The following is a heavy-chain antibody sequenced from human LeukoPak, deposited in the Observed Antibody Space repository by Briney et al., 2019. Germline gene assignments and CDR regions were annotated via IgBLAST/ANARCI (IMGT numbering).Heavy chain of an antibody. J-gene: IGHJ4*02. Sequence: PSETLSLTCTVSGGSISSYYWSWIRQPPGKGLEWIGYIYYGGSTNYNPSLKSRVTISVDTSKNQFSLKLSSVTAADTAVYYCARGYYDSSGYYSALRLDYWGQGTLVTVSS. V-gene: IGHV4-59*01. CDR1: GGSISSYY. CDR3: ARGYYDSSGYYSALRLDY. CDR2: IYYGGST. D-gene: IGHD3-22*01.